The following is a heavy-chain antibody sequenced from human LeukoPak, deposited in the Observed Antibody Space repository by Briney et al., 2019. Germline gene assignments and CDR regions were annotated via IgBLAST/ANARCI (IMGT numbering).Heavy chain of an antibody. Sequence: SETLSLTCTVSGGTISSGSYYWSRIRQATGQGLEWIGRIYTSACTEYNPSLKSRVTISVDTSKNQFSLKLSSVTAADTAVDYCARLNSGSYYNYYYYYMDVWGKGTTVTVSS. J-gene: IGHJ6*03. D-gene: IGHD1-26*01. CDR3: ARLNSGSYYNYYYYYMDV. V-gene: IGHV4-61*02. CDR2: IYTSACT. CDR1: GGTISSGSYY.